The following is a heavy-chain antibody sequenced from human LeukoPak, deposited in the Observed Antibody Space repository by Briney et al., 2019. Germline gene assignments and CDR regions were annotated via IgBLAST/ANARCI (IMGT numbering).Heavy chain of an antibody. V-gene: IGHV1-18*01. CDR3: ARDIIKTTVTTPVFDY. Sequence: ASVKVSCQASGFSFTTKNGISWVRQAPGQGFEWMGWIKGTNDNTNYAQKFQGRVTMTTDTSTSTAYMELRSLRSDDTAVYYCARDIIKTTVTTPVFDYWGQGTLVTVSS. J-gene: IGHJ4*02. CDR2: IKGTNDNT. CDR1: GFSFTTKNG. D-gene: IGHD4-17*01.